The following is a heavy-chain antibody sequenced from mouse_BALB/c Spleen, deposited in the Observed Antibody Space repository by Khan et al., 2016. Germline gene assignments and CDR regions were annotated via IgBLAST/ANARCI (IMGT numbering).Heavy chain of an antibody. J-gene: IGHJ1*01. D-gene: IGHD2-14*01. V-gene: IGHV1-7*01. CDR3: ARRYDAYFDV. CDR2: INPSTGYT. Sequence: VQLQESGAELAKPGASVKMSCKASGYTFTSYWMHWVKQRPGQGLEWIGYINPSTGYTEYNQKFKDKATLTADKSSSTAYMQLSSLTSEDSAVYYCARRYDAYFDVWGAGTTVTVSS. CDR1: GYTFTSYW.